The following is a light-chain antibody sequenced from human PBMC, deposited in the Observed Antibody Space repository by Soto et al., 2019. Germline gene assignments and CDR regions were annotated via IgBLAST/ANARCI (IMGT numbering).Light chain of an antibody. Sequence: SYDLSQPPSVSVSPGQTAIITCSGDKLGDKYACWYQQKPGQSPVLVIYQSAERPSGIPERFSGSNSGNTATLTISGTQAMDEADYYCQAWDSSTVVFGGGTKLTVL. CDR3: QAWDSSTVV. V-gene: IGLV3-1*01. CDR2: QSA. CDR1: KLGDKY. J-gene: IGLJ2*01.